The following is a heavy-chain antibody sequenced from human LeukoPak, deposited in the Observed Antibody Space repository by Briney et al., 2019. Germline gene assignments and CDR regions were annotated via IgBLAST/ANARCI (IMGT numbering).Heavy chain of an antibody. CDR2: INPSGGST. D-gene: IGHD3-10*01. V-gene: IGHV1-46*01. Sequence: ASVKVSCKASGYTFTSYFMHWVRQAPGQGLEWMGIINPSGGSTSYAQKFQGRVTMTRDTSTSTVYMELSSLRSEDTAVYYCTTGAYGWPFFDNWGQGTLVIVSS. J-gene: IGHJ4*02. CDR1: GYTFTSYF. CDR3: TTGAYGWPFFDN.